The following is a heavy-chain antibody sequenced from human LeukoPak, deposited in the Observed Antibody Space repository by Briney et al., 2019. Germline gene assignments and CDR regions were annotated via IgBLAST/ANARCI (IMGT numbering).Heavy chain of an antibody. CDR1: GGTFSSYA. V-gene: IGHV1-69*05. J-gene: IGHJ3*02. CDR2: IIPMFGTA. CDR3: ARPFNYYDSSGYFRQAFDI. D-gene: IGHD3-22*01. Sequence: GASVKVSCKASGGTFSSYAISWVRQAPGQGLEWMGRIIPMFGTANYAQKFQGRVTITTDESTSTAYMELSSLRSEDTAVYYCARPFNYYDSSGYFRQAFDIWGQGTMVTVSS.